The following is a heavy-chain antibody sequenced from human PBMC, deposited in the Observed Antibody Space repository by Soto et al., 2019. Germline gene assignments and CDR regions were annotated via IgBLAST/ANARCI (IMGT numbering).Heavy chain of an antibody. CDR1: GFTFSSYS. V-gene: IGHV3-21*01. CDR3: AREGGDYDILTGYYAY. Sequence: EVQLVESGGGLVKPGGSLRLSCAASGFTFSSYSMNWVRQAPGKGLEWVSSISSSSSYIYYADSVKGRFTISRDNAKNSLYLQMNSLRAEDTAVYYCAREGGDYDILTGYYAYWGQGTLVTVSS. CDR2: ISSSSSYI. D-gene: IGHD3-9*01. J-gene: IGHJ4*02.